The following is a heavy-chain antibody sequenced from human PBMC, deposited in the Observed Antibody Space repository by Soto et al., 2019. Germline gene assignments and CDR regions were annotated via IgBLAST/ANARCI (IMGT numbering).Heavy chain of an antibody. V-gene: IGHV6-1*01. D-gene: IGHD2-15*01. J-gene: IGHJ4*02. CDR1: GDSVSSNSAA. CDR3: ESDYCSGTRGYGGAFGY. CDR2: TYYRSKWYN. Sequence: SQTLSLTCAISGDSVSSNSAAWNWIRQSPSRGLEWLGRTYYRSKWYNDYAVSVKSRITINPDTPKNQFSLQLHSVPPEDTVLYSCESDYCSGTRGYGGAFGYWLQGTLVTVSP.